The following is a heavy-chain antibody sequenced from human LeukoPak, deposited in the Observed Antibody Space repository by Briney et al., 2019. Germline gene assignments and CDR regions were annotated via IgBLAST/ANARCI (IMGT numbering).Heavy chain of an antibody. J-gene: IGHJ4*02. CDR3: AREDYDILTGRD. Sequence: PGGSLRLSCAASGFTFSSHWMHWVRHAPGKGLVWVSRINGDGSNTTYADSVKGRFTISRDNAKNTLYLQMNSLRAEDTAVYYCAREDYDILTGRDWGQGTLVTVSS. CDR2: INGDGSNT. CDR1: GFTFSSHW. V-gene: IGHV3-74*03. D-gene: IGHD3-9*01.